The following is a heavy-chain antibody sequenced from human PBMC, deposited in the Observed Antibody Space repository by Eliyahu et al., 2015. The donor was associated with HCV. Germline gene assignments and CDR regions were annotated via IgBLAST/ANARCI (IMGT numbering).Heavy chain of an antibody. J-gene: IGHJ4*02. D-gene: IGHD2-2*01. CDR2: ISGSGGST. CDR3: AKPLGYCSSTSCSYYFDY. Sequence: EVQLLESGGGLVQPGGSLRLSCAASGFTFSXYAMSWVRQAPGKGXEGVSAISGSGGSTYYADSVKGRFTISRDNSKNTLYLQMNSLRAEDTAVYYCAKPLGYCSSTSCSYYFDYWGQGTLVTVSS. V-gene: IGHV3-23*01. CDR1: GFTFSXYA.